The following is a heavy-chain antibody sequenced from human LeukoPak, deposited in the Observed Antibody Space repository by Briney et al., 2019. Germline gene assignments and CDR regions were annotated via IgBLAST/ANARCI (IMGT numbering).Heavy chain of an antibody. D-gene: IGHD3-10*01. CDR1: GFTFDDYA. CDR2: ISWNSGSI. Sequence: QPGGSLRLSCAASGFTFDDYAMHWVRRAPGKGLEWVSGISWNSGSIGYADSVKGRFTISRDNAKNSLYLQMNSLRAEDMALYYCAKDRSESEKNGEYMDVWGKGTTVTVSS. J-gene: IGHJ6*03. V-gene: IGHV3-9*03. CDR3: AKDRSESEKNGEYMDV.